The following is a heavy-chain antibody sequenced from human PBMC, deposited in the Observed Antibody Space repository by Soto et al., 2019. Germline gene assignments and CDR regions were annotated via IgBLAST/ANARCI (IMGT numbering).Heavy chain of an antibody. V-gene: IGHV4-39*02. CDR3: SRRAPEGFDP. CDR1: GGTIRSSNYY. J-gene: IGHJ5*02. Sequence: PSETLSLTCPVSGGTIRSSNYYWAWIRQPPGKGLEWIGSIDYSGSTYYNPSLKSRVTISVDTSKNHFSLKLGSVTAADTALYYCSRRAPEGFDPWGQGTLVTVSS. CDR2: IDYSGST.